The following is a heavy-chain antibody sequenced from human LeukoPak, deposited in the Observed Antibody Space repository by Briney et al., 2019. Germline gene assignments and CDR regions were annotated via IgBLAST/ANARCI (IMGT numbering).Heavy chain of an antibody. J-gene: IGHJ4*02. Sequence: PGGSLRLSCAASGFTFSSYGMHWVRQAPGKGLEWVAFIRYDGSNKYYADSVKGRFTISRDNSKNTLYLQMNSLRSEDTAVYYCARERGGDDGQFDYWGQGTLVTVSS. CDR1: GFTFSSYG. V-gene: IGHV3-30*02. D-gene: IGHD3-16*01. CDR2: IRYDGSNK. CDR3: ARERGGDDGQFDY.